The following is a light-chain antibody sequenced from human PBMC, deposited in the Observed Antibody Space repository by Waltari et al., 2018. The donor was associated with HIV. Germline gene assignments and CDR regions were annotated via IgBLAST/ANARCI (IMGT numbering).Light chain of an antibody. CDR2: GAS. CDR1: QSVSSN. V-gene: IGKV3-15*01. Sequence: EIVMTQSPATLSVSPGARATLSCRASQSVSSNLAWYQQKPGQAPKVLIYGASTRATGIPARFSGSGSGTEFTLTISSLQSEDFAVYYCQQYYSWPLTFGQGTKVEIK. J-gene: IGKJ1*01. CDR3: QQYYSWPLT.